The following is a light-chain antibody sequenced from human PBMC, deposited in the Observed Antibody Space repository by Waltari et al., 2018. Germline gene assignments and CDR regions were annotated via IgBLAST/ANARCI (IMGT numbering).Light chain of an antibody. V-gene: IGKV3-20*01. Sequence: EIVLTQSPGTLSLSPVERATLSCRASQSVSTYYLAWYQHKPGQAPRLVIYGASTRAAGIPDRFSGSGSGTDFTLTISGLEPEDFAVYYCQQYGTSPPLTFGGGTKVEIK. J-gene: IGKJ4*01. CDR3: QQYGTSPPLT. CDR1: QSVSTYY. CDR2: GAS.